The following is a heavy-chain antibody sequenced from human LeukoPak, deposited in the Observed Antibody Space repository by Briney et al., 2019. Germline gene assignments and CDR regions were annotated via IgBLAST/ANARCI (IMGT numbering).Heavy chain of an antibody. CDR1: GFTFSSYA. J-gene: IGHJ4*02. Sequence: GGSLRLSCAASGFTFSSYAVSWVRQAPGKGLEWVSAISGSGGSTYYADSVKGRFTISRDNSKNTLYLQMNSLRAEDTAVYYCAGGGYCSSASCYRVGGYWGQGTLVTVSS. V-gene: IGHV3-23*01. D-gene: IGHD2-2*02. CDR3: AGGGYCSSASCYRVGGY. CDR2: ISGSGGST.